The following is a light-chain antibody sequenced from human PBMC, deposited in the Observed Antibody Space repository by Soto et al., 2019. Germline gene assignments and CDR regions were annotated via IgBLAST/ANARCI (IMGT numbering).Light chain of an antibody. CDR2: GAS. V-gene: IGKV3-15*01. CDR1: QSVSSN. J-gene: IGKJ1*01. Sequence: EIVMTXXPXTLSVSPGERATLSCRASQSVSSNLAWYQQKPGQAPRLLIYGASTRATGIPARFSGSGSGTEFTLPISSLQSEDFAVYYCQQYNNWPRTFGQGTKVEIK. CDR3: QQYNNWPRT.